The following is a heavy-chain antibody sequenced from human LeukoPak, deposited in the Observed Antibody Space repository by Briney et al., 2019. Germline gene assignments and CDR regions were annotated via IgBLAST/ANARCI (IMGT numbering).Heavy chain of an antibody. CDR2: INHSGST. V-gene: IGHV4-34*01. CDR3: ARPYCSSTSCYDWDDY. Sequence: PSETLSLTCAVYGGSFSGYYWSWIRQPPGKGLEWIGEINHSGSTNYNPSLKSRVTISVDTSKNQFSLKLSSVTAADTAVYYCARPYCSSTSCYDWDDYWGQETLVTVSS. J-gene: IGHJ4*02. CDR1: GGSFSGYY. D-gene: IGHD2-2*01.